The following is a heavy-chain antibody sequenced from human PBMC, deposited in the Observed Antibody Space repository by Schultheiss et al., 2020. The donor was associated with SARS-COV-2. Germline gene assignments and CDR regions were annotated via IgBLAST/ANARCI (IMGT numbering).Heavy chain of an antibody. D-gene: IGHD3-10*01. J-gene: IGHJ4*02. CDR2: IYYSGST. V-gene: IGHV4-59*12. Sequence: SETLSLTCAVSGDFFSTYYWSWVRQPPGKGLEWIGYIYYSGSTNYNPSLKSRVTISVDTSKNQFSLKLSSVTAADTAVYYCARDLGYYGSGPRSPIPGRKDWGQGTLVTVSS. CDR1: GDFFSTYY. CDR3: ARDLGYYGSGPRSPIPGRKD.